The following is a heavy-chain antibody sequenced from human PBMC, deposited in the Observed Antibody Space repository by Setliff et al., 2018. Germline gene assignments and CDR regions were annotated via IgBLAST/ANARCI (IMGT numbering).Heavy chain of an antibody. J-gene: IGHJ3*01. CDR1: GYIFRSYG. CDR3: AISTLSICTGGNCPNAFDV. CDR2: ISSYNGHT. D-gene: IGHD2-8*02. V-gene: IGHV1-18*01. Sequence: ASVKVSCKSSGYIFRSYGLSWVRQAPGQGLEWMGWISSYNGHTNYAPKVQGRVTMTTDTSTGTASMELRSLRSGDTAIYYCAISTLSICTGGNCPNAFDVWGQGTVVTVSS.